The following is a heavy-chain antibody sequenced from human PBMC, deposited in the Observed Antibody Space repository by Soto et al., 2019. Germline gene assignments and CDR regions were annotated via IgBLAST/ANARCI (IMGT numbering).Heavy chain of an antibody. J-gene: IGHJ4*02. CDR1: GGSFSGYY. CDR3: ARSFRIVVVVAATSTYFDY. V-gene: IGHV4-34*01. D-gene: IGHD2-15*01. CDR2: INHSGST. Sequence: PSETLSLTCAVYGGSFSGYYWSWIRQPPGKGLEWIGEINHSGSTNYNPSLKSRVTISVDTSKNQFSLKLSSVTAADTAVYYCARSFRIVVVVAATSTYFDYWGQGTLVTVSS.